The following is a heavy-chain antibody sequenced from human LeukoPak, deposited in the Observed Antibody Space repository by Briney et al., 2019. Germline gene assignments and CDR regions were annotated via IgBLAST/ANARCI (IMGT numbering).Heavy chain of an antibody. CDR3: ARDGTAAGLYFDL. CDR1: GFTFTNYW. CDR2: IKQNGGEK. V-gene: IGHV3-7*01. Sequence: GGSLRLSCAVSGFTFTNYWMNWARQAPGKGLEWVASIKQNGGEKSYVDSVKGRFTISRDNAKNSLYLQMSSLRAEDTAVYYCARDGTAAGLYFDLWGQGTLATVSS. J-gene: IGHJ4*01. D-gene: IGHD6-13*01.